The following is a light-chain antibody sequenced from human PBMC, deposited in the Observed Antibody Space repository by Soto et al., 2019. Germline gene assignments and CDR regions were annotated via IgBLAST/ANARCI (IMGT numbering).Light chain of an antibody. CDR3: SSYTSSIQMV. CDR1: SSYKY. CDR2: DVT. Sequence: QSVLTQPASVSGSPGQSITISCTGTSSYKYVSWYQQHPGKAPKLMIYDVTNRPSGVSNRFSGSKSGNTASLTISGLQADDEADYYCSSYTSSIQMVFGGGTQLTVL. J-gene: IGLJ2*01. V-gene: IGLV2-14*01.